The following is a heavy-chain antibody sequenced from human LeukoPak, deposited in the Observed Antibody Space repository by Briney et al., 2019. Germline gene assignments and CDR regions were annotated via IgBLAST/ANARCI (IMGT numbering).Heavy chain of an antibody. CDR1: GYTFTSYG. CDR2: ISAYNGNT. D-gene: IGHD3-22*01. V-gene: IGHV1-18*01. CDR3: AADVAYYYDSSGQGV. Sequence: ASVKVSCKASGYTFTSYGISWVRQAPGQGLEWMGWISAYNGNTNYAQKLQGRVTMTTDTSTSTAYMELSSLRSEDTAVYYCAADVAYYYDSSGQGVWGQGTLVTVSS. J-gene: IGHJ4*02.